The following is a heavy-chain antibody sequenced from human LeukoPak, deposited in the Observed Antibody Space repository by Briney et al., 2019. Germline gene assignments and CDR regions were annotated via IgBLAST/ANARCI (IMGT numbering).Heavy chain of an antibody. Sequence: GGSLRLSCAASGFTFSTSSMNWVRQAPGKGLEWVSSISGNSVHILYADSLKGRFTISRDNAKNTLNLQMNSLRAEDTAVYYCARDLGQYYDTSDNWFDPWGQGTLVTVSS. V-gene: IGHV3-21*01. CDR1: GFTFSTSS. D-gene: IGHD3-22*01. J-gene: IGHJ5*02. CDR2: ISGNSVHI. CDR3: ARDLGQYYDTSDNWFDP.